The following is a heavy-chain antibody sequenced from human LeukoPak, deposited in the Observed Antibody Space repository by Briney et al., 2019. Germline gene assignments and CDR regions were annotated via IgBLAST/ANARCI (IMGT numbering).Heavy chain of an antibody. D-gene: IGHD1-26*01. CDR1: GFTFDDYA. CDR2: ISWNSGSI. J-gene: IGHJ3*02. CDR3: AGELRQGDAFDI. Sequence: GRSLRLSCAASGFTFDDYAMHWVRQAPGKGLEWVSGISWNSGSIGYADSVKGRFTISRDNAKNSLYLQMNSLRAEDTALYYCAGELRQGDAFDIWGQGTMVTVSS. V-gene: IGHV3-9*01.